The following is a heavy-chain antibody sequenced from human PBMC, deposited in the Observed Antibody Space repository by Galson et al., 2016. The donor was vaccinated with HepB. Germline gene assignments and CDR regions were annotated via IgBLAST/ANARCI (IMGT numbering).Heavy chain of an antibody. CDR2: ISDSAGST. V-gene: IGHV3-23*01. CDR1: GFSFSNYA. D-gene: IGHD1-26*01. Sequence: SLRLSCAASGFSFSNYAMSWVRQAPGKGLEWVSGISDSAGSTYFADSVKGRFTIFRDNSKDTLYLQMNSLRAEDTAVYYCAKEVGTVHPSNWFDPWGQGTLVTVSS. J-gene: IGHJ5*02. CDR3: AKEVGTVHPSNWFDP.